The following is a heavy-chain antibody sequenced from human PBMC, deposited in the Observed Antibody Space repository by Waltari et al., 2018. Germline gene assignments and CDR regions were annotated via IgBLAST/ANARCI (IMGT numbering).Heavy chain of an antibody. CDR3: ARVHYYYDSSGYSDY. J-gene: IGHJ4*02. CDR2: ISAYNGNT. D-gene: IGHD3-22*01. CDR1: GYTFTSYG. V-gene: IGHV1-18*01. Sequence: QVQLVQSGAEVKKPGASVKVSCKASGYTFTSYGISWVRQSPGQGLEWMGWISAYNGNTNYAQKLQGRVTMTTDTSTSTAYMELRSLRSDDTAVYYCARVHYYYDSSGYSDYWGQGTLVTVSS.